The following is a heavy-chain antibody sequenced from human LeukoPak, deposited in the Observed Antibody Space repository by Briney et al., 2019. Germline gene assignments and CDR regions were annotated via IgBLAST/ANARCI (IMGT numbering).Heavy chain of an antibody. V-gene: IGHV1-3*04. D-gene: IGHD5-12*01. CDR3: AREGGAWIL. J-gene: IGHJ4*02. Sequence: ASVKVSCKASGYTFTSYTTHWVRQAPGQRLEWMGWINTGTGNTKNSQKVQGRVTITRDTSASTVYMELSSLRSEDTAVYYCAREGGAWILWGQGTLVTVSS. CDR2: INTGTGNT. CDR1: GYTFTSYT.